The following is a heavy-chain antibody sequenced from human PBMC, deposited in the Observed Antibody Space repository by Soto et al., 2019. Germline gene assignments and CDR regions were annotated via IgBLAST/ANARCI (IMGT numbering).Heavy chain of an antibody. CDR2: IIPIYGTP. CDR1: GGIFSTYA. V-gene: IGHV1-69*01. D-gene: IGHD3-10*01. Sequence: QVQLVQSGAEVKKPGSSVKVSCKASGGIFSTYAISWLRQAPGQGLEWMGGIIPIYGTPNYAQKFQGRVTITAHESTRTAYMEVSRMRSEDTAVYYCARDRDDYGSGNYYNRIDFWGQGTLVTVSS. J-gene: IGHJ4*02. CDR3: ARDRDDYGSGNYYNRIDF.